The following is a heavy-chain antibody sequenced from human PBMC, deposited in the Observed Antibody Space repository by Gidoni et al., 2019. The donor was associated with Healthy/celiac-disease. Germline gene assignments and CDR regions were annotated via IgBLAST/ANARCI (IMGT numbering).Heavy chain of an antibody. CDR2: INAGNGNT. V-gene: IGHV1-3*01. CDR1: GYTFTSYA. D-gene: IGHD4-17*01. Sequence: QVQLVQSGAEVKKPGASVKVSCKASGYTFTSYAMHWVRQAPGQRLEWMGWINAGNGNTKYSQKFQGRVTITRDTSASTAYMELSSLRSEDTAVYYCARLSGTVTSTPFDYWGQGTLVTVSS. J-gene: IGHJ4*02. CDR3: ARLSGTVTSTPFDY.